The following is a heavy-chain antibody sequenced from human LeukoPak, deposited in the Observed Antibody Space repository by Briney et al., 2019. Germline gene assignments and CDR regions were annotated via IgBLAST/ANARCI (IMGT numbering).Heavy chain of an antibody. CDR3: ATHWRGR. D-gene: IGHD1-1*01. J-gene: IGHJ4*02. CDR1: GFSLSGYW. V-gene: IGHV3-7*03. CDR2: IKEDGSRR. Sequence: GGSLRLSCAASGFSLSGYWMSWVRQAPGKGPEWVANIKEDGSRRYYSESVRGRFTISRDNSENSRYLQMNSLRAEDTAVYYCATHWRGRWGQGTLVTVSS.